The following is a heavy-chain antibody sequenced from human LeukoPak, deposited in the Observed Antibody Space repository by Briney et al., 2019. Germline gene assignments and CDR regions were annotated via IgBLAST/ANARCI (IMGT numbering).Heavy chain of an antibody. CDR2: ISYDGSNK. CDR3: AREGMTARDFDY. CDR1: GFTFRSYA. D-gene: IGHD2-21*02. V-gene: IGHV3-30-3*01. Sequence: PGGSLRLSCAASGFTFRSYAMHGVRQAPGRGLEWVAVISYDGSNKYYADSVKGRFTISRDNSKNTLYLQMNSLRAEDTAVYYCAREGMTARDFDYWGQGTLVTVSS. J-gene: IGHJ4*02.